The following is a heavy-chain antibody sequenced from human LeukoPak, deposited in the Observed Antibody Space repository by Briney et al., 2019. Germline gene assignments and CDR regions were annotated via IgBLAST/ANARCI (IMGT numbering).Heavy chain of an antibody. CDR1: GFTFSSYA. D-gene: IGHD2-15*01. CDR2: ISYDGSNK. CDR3: ARGSCSGGSCYWSFDY. V-gene: IGHV3-30-3*01. Sequence: PGGSLRLSCAASGFTFSSYAMHWVRQAPGKGLEGVAVISYDGSNKYYADSVQGRFTISRDNSKNTLYLQMNSLRAEDTAVYYCARGSCSGGSCYWSFDYWGQGTLVTVSS. J-gene: IGHJ4*02.